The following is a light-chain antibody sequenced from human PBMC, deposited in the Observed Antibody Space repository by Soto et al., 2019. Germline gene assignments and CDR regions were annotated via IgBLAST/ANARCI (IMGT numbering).Light chain of an antibody. CDR1: SSNIGAGYD. J-gene: IGLJ3*02. CDR2: GNS. V-gene: IGLV1-40*01. CDR3: QSYDSSLSGWV. Sequence: QSVLTQPPSVSGAPGQRVTISCTRSSSNIGAGYDVHWYQQLPGTAPKLLIYGNSNRPSGVPDRFSGSKSGTSASLAITGFQAEDEADYYCQSYDSSLSGWVFGGGTQLTVL.